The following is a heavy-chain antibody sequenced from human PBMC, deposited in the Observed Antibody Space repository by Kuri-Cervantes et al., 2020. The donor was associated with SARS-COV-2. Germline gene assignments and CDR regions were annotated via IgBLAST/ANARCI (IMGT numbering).Heavy chain of an antibody. CDR1: GFTFSSYS. J-gene: IGHJ6*02. Sequence: GESLKISCAASGFTFSSYSMNWVRQAPGKGLEWVSYISSSSSTIYYADSVKGRFTISRDNAKNSLYLQMNSLRAEDTAVYYCAREPITVTTNDYYYYGMDVWGQGNRVT. CDR2: ISSSSSTI. CDR3: AREPITVTTNDYYYYGMDV. D-gene: IGHD4-11*01. V-gene: IGHV3-48*01.